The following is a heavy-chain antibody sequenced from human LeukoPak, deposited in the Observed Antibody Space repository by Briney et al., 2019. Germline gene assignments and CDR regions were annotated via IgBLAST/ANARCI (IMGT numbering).Heavy chain of an antibody. D-gene: IGHD4-17*01. V-gene: IGHV3-43*02. J-gene: IGHJ4*02. CDR2: ISGDGGST. CDR1: GFTFDDYA. CDR3: AKGWNGDYVIDY. Sequence: RSGGSLRPSCAASGFTFDDYAMHWVRQAPGKGLEWVSLISGDGGSTYYADSVKGRFTISRDNSKNSLYLQMNSLRTEDTALYYCAKGWNGDYVIDYWGQGTLVTVSS.